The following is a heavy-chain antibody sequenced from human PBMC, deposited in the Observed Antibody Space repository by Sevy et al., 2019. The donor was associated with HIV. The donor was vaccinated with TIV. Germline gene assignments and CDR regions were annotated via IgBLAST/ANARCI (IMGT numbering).Heavy chain of an antibody. Sequence: GGSLRLSCAASGFTFSSYSMNWVRQAPGKGLEWVSYISSSSTIYYADSVKGRFTISRDNAKNSLYLQMNSLRDEDTAVYYCARDQAKQLVLGGFDYWGQGTLVTVSS. V-gene: IGHV3-48*02. J-gene: IGHJ4*02. D-gene: IGHD6-6*01. CDR1: GFTFSSYS. CDR2: ISSSSTI. CDR3: ARDQAKQLVLGGFDY.